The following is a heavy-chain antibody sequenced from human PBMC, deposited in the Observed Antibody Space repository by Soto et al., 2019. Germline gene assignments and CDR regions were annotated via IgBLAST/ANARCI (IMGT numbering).Heavy chain of an antibody. D-gene: IGHD2-21*01. Sequence: QVQLQQWGAGLLKPSETLSLTCAVYGGSFSGHYWSWIHQPPGKGLEWIGEINHSGSTNYNPSLKSRVTISVDTSKNQFSLKLTSVIAADTAVYYCARGIALTEGVDRGAPDKYYLDSWGRGTLVTVSS. CDR2: INHSGST. CDR1: GGSFSGHY. V-gene: IGHV4-34*01. J-gene: IGHJ4*02. CDR3: ARGIALTEGVDRGAPDKYYLDS.